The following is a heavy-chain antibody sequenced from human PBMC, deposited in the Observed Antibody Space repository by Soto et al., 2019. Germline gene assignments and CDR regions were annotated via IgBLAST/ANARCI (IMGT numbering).Heavy chain of an antibody. CDR3: ARRNRGLRLSKPFDH. D-gene: IGHD5-12*01. CDR1: GGSVSGYY. V-gene: IGHV4-34*01. Sequence: QVQLQQWGAGLLKPSETLSLTCAVYGGSVSGYYWSWIRQTPGKGLEWIGEINHSGSTNYNPSLKSRCTISVDTSKDQFSLKLSSVTAADTAVDCCARRNRGLRLSKPFDHWGQGTLVTVSS. CDR2: INHSGST. J-gene: IGHJ4*02.